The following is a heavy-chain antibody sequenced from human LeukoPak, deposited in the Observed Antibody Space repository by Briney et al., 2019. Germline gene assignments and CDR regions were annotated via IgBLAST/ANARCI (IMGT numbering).Heavy chain of an antibody. V-gene: IGHV6-1*01. D-gene: IGHD6-19*01. Sequence: SQTLPLTRAISGYSVSNTSATWNCIRQSPSRGLELLGRTYYRSKWYNNYALSVKSRITICPNTSKNQYSLQLNYMTPEDTAIYYCARDPAYSSGWTKNAFDVWGQGTMVTVSS. CDR1: GYSVSNTSAT. CDR2: TYYRSKWYN. CDR3: ARDPAYSSGWTKNAFDV. J-gene: IGHJ3*01.